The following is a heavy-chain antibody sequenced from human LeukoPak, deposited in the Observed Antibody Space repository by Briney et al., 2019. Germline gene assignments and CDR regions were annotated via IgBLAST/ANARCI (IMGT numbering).Heavy chain of an antibody. CDR2: IYYSGST. CDR3: ASFSGECSGGSCYSDRGIDY. Sequence: SETLSLTCTVSGGSISSYYWSWIRQPPGKGLEWIGNIYYSGSTNYNPSLKSRVTISVDTSKNQFSLKLSSVTAADTAVYYCASFSGECSGGSCYSDRGIDYWGQGTLVTVSS. D-gene: IGHD2-15*01. CDR1: GGSISSYY. J-gene: IGHJ4*02. V-gene: IGHV4-59*01.